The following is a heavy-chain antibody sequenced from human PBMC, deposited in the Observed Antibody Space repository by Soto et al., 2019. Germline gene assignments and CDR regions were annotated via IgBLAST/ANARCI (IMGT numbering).Heavy chain of an antibody. Sequence: GGSLILSCVDSGFTFSSYSMNWVRQAPGKGLEWVSSISSTSSPIFYADSLKGRFTIFRDNAQSSLYLQMNSLRAEDTAVYYCVRGGRGYTRDDVFDIWGQGTMVTVSS. D-gene: IGHD2-2*02. CDR1: GFTFSSYS. CDR2: ISSTSSPI. CDR3: VRGGRGYTRDDVFDI. J-gene: IGHJ3*02. V-gene: IGHV3-21*06.